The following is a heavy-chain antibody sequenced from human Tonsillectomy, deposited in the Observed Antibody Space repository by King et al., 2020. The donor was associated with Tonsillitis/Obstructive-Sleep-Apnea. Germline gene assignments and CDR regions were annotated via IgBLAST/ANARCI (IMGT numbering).Heavy chain of an antibody. CDR1: GYKFTNYW. V-gene: IGHV5-51*01. Sequence: QLVQSGPEVKKPGESLKISCKGSGYKFTNYWIGWVRQMPGKGLEWMGIIYPGDSDTRYSPSFQGQVTISADKSITTAYLQWSSLKASDTAMYYCARHSIGPGCYFNISYWGQGTLVTVSA. CDR3: ARHSIGPGCYFNISY. CDR2: IYPGDSDT. D-gene: IGHD3-10*01. J-gene: IGHJ4*02.